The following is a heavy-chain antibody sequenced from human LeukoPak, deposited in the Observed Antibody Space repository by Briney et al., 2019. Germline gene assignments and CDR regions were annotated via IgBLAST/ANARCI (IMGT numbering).Heavy chain of an antibody. D-gene: IGHD1-26*01. CDR2: IYYSGSA. J-gene: IGHJ4*02. CDR1: GGSISSSSYY. V-gene: IGHV4-39*01. Sequence: SETLSLTRTVSGGSISSSSYYWGWIRQPPGKGLEWIGSIYYSGSAYYNPSLKSRVTISVDTSKNQFSLELSSVTAADTAVYYCARLSGSYYSDFDYWGQGTLVTVSS. CDR3: ARLSGSYYSDFDY.